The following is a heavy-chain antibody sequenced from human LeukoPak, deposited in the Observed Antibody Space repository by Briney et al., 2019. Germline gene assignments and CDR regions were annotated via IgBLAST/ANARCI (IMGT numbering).Heavy chain of an antibody. CDR2: ISSGGTYE. CDR1: GFTFSNYA. J-gene: IGHJ4*02. V-gene: IGHV3-30*01. CDR3: ARDSTYYYDSGSSGPHYFDN. D-gene: IGHD3-10*01. Sequence: GGSLRLSCAASGFTFSNYAMRWVRQAPGKGLEWVSLISSGGTYEYYADSVKGRFTISRDNSKNTLYLQLNSLRAEDTAVYYCARDSTYYYDSGSSGPHYFDNWGQGTLVTVSS.